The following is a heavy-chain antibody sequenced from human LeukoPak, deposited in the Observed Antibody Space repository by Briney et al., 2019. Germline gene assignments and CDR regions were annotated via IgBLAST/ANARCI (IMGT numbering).Heavy chain of an antibody. V-gene: IGHV3-9*01. CDR3: ARVEGPLSEQWLVVPDY. CDR1: GFTFDDYA. CDR2: ISWNSGSI. J-gene: IGHJ4*02. D-gene: IGHD6-19*01. Sequence: GGSLRLSCAASGFTFDDYAMHWVRQAPGKGLEWVSGISWNSGSIGYADSVKGRFTISRDNAKNSLYLQMNSLRAEDTAVYYCARVEGPLSEQWLVVPDYWGQGTLVTVSS.